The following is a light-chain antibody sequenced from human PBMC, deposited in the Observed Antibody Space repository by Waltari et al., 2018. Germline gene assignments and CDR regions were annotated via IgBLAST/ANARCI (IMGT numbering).Light chain of an antibody. V-gene: IGLV6-57*03. Sequence: NFMLTQPHSVSESPGKTVTISCTRSSGNLASNYVPWSQQRPGSAPVTVIYDDNRRPSGVPDRFSASIDSSSNVASLFISGLETEDEADYYCQSYDSANHWVFGGGTKVTVL. J-gene: IGLJ3*02. CDR2: DDN. CDR1: SGNLASNY. CDR3: QSYDSANHWV.